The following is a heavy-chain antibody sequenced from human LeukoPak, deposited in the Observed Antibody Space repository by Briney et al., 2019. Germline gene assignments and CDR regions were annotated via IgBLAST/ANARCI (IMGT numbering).Heavy chain of an antibody. CDR3: GVFSSLDY. CDR2: IKSKTDGGTT. CDR1: GFTFSNAW. J-gene: IGHJ4*02. V-gene: IGHV3-15*01. Sequence: GGSLRLSCAASGFTFSNAWMSWVRQAPGKGLEWVGRIKSKTDGGTTDYAAPVKGRFTISRDDSKNTLYLQMNRLRAEDTAVYYCGVFSSLDYWGQGALVTVSS. D-gene: IGHD3-10*01.